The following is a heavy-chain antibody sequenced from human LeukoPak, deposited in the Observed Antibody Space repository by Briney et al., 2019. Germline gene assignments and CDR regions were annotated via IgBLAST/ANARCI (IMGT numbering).Heavy chain of an antibody. CDR1: GVSIRSGGYS. Sequence: SQTLSLTCAVSGVSIRSGGYSWSWIRQPPGKGLEWIGSIYHSGSTYYNPSLKSRVTISVDTSKNQFSLKLSSVTAADTAVYYCARGVARSSKFHFSYYFDYWGQGTLVTVSS. CDR3: ARGVARSSKFHFSYYFDY. J-gene: IGHJ4*02. V-gene: IGHV4-30-2*01. D-gene: IGHD6-6*01. CDR2: IYHSGST.